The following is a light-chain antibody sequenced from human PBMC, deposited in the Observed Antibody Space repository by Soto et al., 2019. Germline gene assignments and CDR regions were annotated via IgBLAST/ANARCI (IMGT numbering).Light chain of an antibody. CDR1: QAVPNN. CDR2: EES. J-gene: IGKJ4*01. CDR3: QKVKTYPRT. Sequence: DIQMTQSPSFLSASVGDRVTITCRPSQAVPNNMAWYQQKPGKPPKLLIYEESTLHSGVPSRFSGRKSGTQFTLTIDSLQPEDFATYYCQKVKTYPRTFGGGTKVDIK. V-gene: IGKV1-9*01.